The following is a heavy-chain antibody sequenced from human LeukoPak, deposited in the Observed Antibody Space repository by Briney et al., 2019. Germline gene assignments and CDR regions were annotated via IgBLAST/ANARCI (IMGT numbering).Heavy chain of an antibody. D-gene: IGHD3/OR15-3a*01. CDR3: ARAFWTRPWYFDL. Sequence: ASVKVSCKASGYTFINYDFSWVRQAPGQGLEWMGWISTYNGNTNYAQKLQGRVTMTTDTSTSTAYMELRSLRSDDTAVYYCARAFWTRPWYFDLWGRGTLVTVSS. CDR1: GYTFINYD. CDR2: ISTYNGNT. J-gene: IGHJ2*01. V-gene: IGHV1-18*01.